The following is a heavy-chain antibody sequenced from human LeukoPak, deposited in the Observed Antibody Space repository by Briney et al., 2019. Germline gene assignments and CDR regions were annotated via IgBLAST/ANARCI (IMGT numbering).Heavy chain of an antibody. D-gene: IGHD5-18*01. Sequence: PGGSLRLSCAASGFTFSSYAMSWVRQAPGKGLEWVSAISGSGGSTYYADSVKGRFTISRDNSKNALYLQMNSLRAEDTAVYFCAKDWVDTAMVDVYWGQGTLVTVSS. CDR1: GFTFSSYA. CDR3: AKDWVDTAMVDVY. J-gene: IGHJ4*02. V-gene: IGHV3-23*01. CDR2: ISGSGGST.